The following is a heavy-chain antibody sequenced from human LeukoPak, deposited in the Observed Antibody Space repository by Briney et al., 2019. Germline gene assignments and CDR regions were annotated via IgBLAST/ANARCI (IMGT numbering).Heavy chain of an antibody. CDR2: IYYSEIT. D-gene: IGHD3-10*01. J-gene: IGHJ4*02. CDR1: GGSVSSGSYY. Sequence: PSETLSLTCTVSGGSVSSGSYYWSWIRQPPGKGREWIGYIYYSEITNYNPSLKSRVTMSMDTSKNQFSLKLSSVTAADTAVYYCARHARSGSETYFDYWGQGALVTVSS. CDR3: ARHARSGSETYFDY. V-gene: IGHV4-61*01.